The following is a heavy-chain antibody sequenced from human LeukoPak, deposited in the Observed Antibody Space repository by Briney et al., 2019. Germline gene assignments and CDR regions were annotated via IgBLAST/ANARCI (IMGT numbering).Heavy chain of an antibody. J-gene: IGHJ4*02. V-gene: IGHV3-30-3*01. CDR2: ISYDGSNK. Sequence: PGGSLRLSCAASGFTFSSYAMHWVRQAPGKGLEWVAVISYDGSNKYYADSVKGRFTISRDNSKNTLYLQMNSLRAEDTAIYYCAKSGWDPWHWGQGNLVTVSS. D-gene: IGHD1-26*01. CDR1: GFTFSSYA. CDR3: AKSGWDPWH.